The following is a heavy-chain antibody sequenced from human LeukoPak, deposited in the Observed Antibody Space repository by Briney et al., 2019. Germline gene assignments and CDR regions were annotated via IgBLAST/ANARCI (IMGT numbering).Heavy chain of an antibody. Sequence: GGSLRLSCAASGFTFDDHAMHWVRQAPGKGLEWVSGLSWNSGSIDYADSVKGRFTISRDNAKNSLYLQMNSLRAEDTAVYYCARARGAGPGAHFDYWGQGTLVTVSS. CDR1: GFTFDDHA. CDR3: ARARGAGPGAHFDY. CDR2: LSWNSGSI. D-gene: IGHD3-10*01. V-gene: IGHV3-9*01. J-gene: IGHJ4*02.